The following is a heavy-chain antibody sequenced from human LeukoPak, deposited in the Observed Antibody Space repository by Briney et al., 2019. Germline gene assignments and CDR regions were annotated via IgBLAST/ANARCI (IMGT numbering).Heavy chain of an antibody. J-gene: IGHJ4*02. CDR2: IKSKTDGGTT. CDR1: GFTFSNAW. V-gene: IGHV3-15*01. Sequence: PGGSLRLSCAASGFTFSNAWMSWVRQAPGKGLEWAGRIKSKTDGGTTDYAAPVKGRFTISRDDSKNTLYLQMNSLKTEDTAVYYCTTVYGDYVPLGYWGQGTLVTVSS. CDR3: TTVYGDYVPLGY. D-gene: IGHD4-17*01.